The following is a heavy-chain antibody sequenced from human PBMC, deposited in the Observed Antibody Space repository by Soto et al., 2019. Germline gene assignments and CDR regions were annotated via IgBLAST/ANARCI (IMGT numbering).Heavy chain of an antibody. J-gene: IGHJ5*02. V-gene: IGHV3-30*14. Sequence: QVQLVESGGGVVQPGRSLRLSCAASGFTFSSYAMHWVRQAPGKGLEWVAVISYDGSNKYYADSVKGRFTISRDNSKNTLYRHMSSLRAEDTAVYYCAIDGVAAAGTHWFDPWGQRTLVTVSS. CDR1: GFTFSSYA. CDR3: AIDGVAAAGTHWFDP. D-gene: IGHD6-13*01. CDR2: ISYDGSNK.